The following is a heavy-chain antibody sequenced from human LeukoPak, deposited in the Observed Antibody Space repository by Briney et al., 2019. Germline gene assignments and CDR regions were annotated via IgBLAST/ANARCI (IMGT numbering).Heavy chain of an antibody. Sequence: PGRSLRLSCAASGFTFSSYGMYWVRQAPGKGLEWVAVIWYDGSNKYYADSVKGRFTISRDNSKNTLYLQMNSLRAEDTAVYYCASKYCSGGSCYSWYNAFDIWGQGTMVTVSS. J-gene: IGHJ3*02. CDR1: GFTFSSYG. CDR2: IWYDGSNK. D-gene: IGHD2-15*01. CDR3: ASKYCSGGSCYSWYNAFDI. V-gene: IGHV3-33*01.